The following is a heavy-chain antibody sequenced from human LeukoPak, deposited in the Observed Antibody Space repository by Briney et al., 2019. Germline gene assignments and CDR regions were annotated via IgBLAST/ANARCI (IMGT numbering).Heavy chain of an antibody. Sequence: GGSLRLSCAVSGFSFRTYGMHWVRQAPGKGLEWVAGISYDGSHKYYEDSVKGRFTISRDNSKNTLDLQMNSLRAEDTAVYYCAKPRGGDSWAFDIWGQGAIVHVFS. J-gene: IGHJ3*02. V-gene: IGHV3-30*18. CDR1: GFSFRTYG. CDR3: AKPRGGDSWAFDI. CDR2: ISYDGSHK. D-gene: IGHD2-21*02.